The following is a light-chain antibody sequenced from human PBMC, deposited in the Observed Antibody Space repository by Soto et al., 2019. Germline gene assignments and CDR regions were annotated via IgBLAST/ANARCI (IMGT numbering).Light chain of an antibody. CDR3: SSYAGSDNYV. CDR2: EVS. V-gene: IGLV2-8*01. CDR1: SSDVGGYNS. Sequence: QSALTQPPSASGSPGQSVTISCTGTSSDVGGYNSVSWYQHLPGTAPKLMIYEVSKRPSGVPDRFSGSKSANTASLTVSRLHAEDEADYYCSSYAGSDNYVFGTGTQLTVL. J-gene: IGLJ1*01.